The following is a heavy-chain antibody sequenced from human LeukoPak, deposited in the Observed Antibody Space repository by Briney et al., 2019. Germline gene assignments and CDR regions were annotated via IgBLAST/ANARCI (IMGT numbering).Heavy chain of an antibody. CDR2: ISTYESIT. V-gene: IGHV3-74*01. J-gene: IGHJ5*02. Sequence: GGSLRLSCAASGFTFTTYWMHWVRQAPGKGLVWVSRISTYESITIYADSVKGRFTISRDNAKNTLFLQMNSLRAEDTAVYYCARDRGNWFDPWGPRTLVTVSS. CDR1: GFTFTTYW. CDR3: ARDRGNWFDP.